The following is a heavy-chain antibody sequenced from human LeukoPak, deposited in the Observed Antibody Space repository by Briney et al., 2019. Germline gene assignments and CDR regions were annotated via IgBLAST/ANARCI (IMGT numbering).Heavy chain of an antibody. Sequence: GGSLRLSCAVSGFTFTSYAMSWVRQAPGKGLEWVSSISSSSSYIYYADSVKGRFTISRDNAKNSLYLQMNSLRAEDTAVYYCLVHCSSTTCGWFDPWGQGTLVTVSS. D-gene: IGHD2-2*01. V-gene: IGHV3-21*01. CDR3: LVHCSSTTCGWFDP. CDR1: GFTFTSYA. J-gene: IGHJ5*02. CDR2: ISSSSSYI.